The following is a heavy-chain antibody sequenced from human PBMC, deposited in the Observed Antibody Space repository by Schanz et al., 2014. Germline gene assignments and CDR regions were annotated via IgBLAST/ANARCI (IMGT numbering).Heavy chain of an antibody. D-gene: IGHD6-13*01. CDR2: IWYDGSNE. CDR1: GFTVSAYS. V-gene: IGHV3-33*08. Sequence: VQVVESGGGLVRPGGSLRLSCSGFTVSAYSANWVRQAPGKGLEWVAVIWYDGSNEYYADSVKGRFTISRDNSKNTLSLQMNSLRAEDTAVYYCARGYSNIWSPMAYWGQGTLVAVSS. CDR3: ARGYSNIWSPMAY. J-gene: IGHJ4*02.